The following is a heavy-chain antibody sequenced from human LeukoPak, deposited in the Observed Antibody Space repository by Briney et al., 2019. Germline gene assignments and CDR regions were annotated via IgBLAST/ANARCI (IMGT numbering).Heavy chain of an antibody. D-gene: IGHD6-6*01. CDR3: ARGYSSSRLVDY. V-gene: IGHV3-74*01. Sequence: PGGSLRLSCAASGFTFSSYWMHWVRQAPGKGLVWVSRINSDGSSTSYADSVKGRFTISRDYAKNMLYLQMNSLRAEDTAVYYCARGYSSSRLVDYWGQGTLVTVSS. CDR2: INSDGSST. CDR1: GFTFSSYW. J-gene: IGHJ4*02.